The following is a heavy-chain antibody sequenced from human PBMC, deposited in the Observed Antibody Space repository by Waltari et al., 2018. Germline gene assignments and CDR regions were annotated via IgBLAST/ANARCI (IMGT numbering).Heavy chain of an antibody. CDR3: ARDRGRGLYLDT. V-gene: IGHV4-4*02. CDR2: VLGSGRT. CDR1: GDSMSNNW. Sequence: QLQLQESGPGLVKPSGTLSLICAVSGDSMSNNWWGWVRPSPGKGLEWIGQVLGSGRTNYNPSFASRVTISLDTSTYQFALKMTSATAADTALYYCARDRGRGLYLDTWGQGTLVTVSP. J-gene: IGHJ4*02. D-gene: IGHD2-15*01.